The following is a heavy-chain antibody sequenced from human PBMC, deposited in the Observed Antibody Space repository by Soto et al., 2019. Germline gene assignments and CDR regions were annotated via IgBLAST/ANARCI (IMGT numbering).Heavy chain of an antibody. J-gene: IGHJ5*02. V-gene: IGHV4-30-4*01. CDR1: GDSISSGDYY. CDR2: IYYSGST. CDR3: ARSDLIWFDP. Sequence: SETLSLTCTVSGDSISSGDYYWSWIRQPPGKGLEWIGYIYYSGSTYYNPSLKSRITISVDTSKNQFSLKLSSVTAADTAVYYCARSDLIWFDPWGQGTLVTVS. D-gene: IGHD3-22*01.